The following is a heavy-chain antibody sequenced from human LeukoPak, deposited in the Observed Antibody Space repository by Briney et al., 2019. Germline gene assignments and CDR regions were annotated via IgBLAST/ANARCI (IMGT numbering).Heavy chain of an antibody. CDR2: IYHSGST. J-gene: IGHJ5*02. V-gene: IGHV4-38-2*02. CDR3: ARGSGSYNWFDP. CDR1: GYSISSGYY. D-gene: IGHD1-26*01. Sequence: PSETLSLTCTVSGYSISSGYYWGWIRQPPGKGLEWIGSIYHSGSTYYNPSLKSRVTISVDTSKNQFSLKLSSVTAADTAVYYCARGSGSYNWFDPWGQGTLVTVSS.